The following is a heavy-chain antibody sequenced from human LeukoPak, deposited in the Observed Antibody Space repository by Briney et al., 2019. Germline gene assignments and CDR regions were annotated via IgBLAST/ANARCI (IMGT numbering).Heavy chain of an antibody. CDR2: INHSGST. CDR1: GGSFSGYY. CDR3: ARVVVISPVARAYYFDY. D-gene: IGHD3-22*01. Sequence: SETLSLTCAVYGGSFSGYYWSWIRQPPGKGLEWIGEINHSGSTNYNPSLKSRVTISVDTSKNQFSLKLSSVTAADTPVYYCARVVVISPVARAYYFDYWGQGTLVTVSS. J-gene: IGHJ4*02. V-gene: IGHV4-34*01.